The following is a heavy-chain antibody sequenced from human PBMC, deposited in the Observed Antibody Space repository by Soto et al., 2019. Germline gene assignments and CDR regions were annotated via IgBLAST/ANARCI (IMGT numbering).Heavy chain of an antibody. CDR3: ARDRDNSNWPNFDS. CDR2: VLPFLDIT. D-gene: IGHD6-13*01. CDR1: GGTFSIYT. J-gene: IGHJ4*02. V-gene: IGHV1-69*02. Sequence: ASVKVSCKTSGGTFSIYTISWVRQAPGQGLEWMGRVLPFLDITSYSQRFQGRVTITADRSTTTAYMELSSLRSEDTAVYYCARDRDNSNWPNFDSWGQGTLVTVPQ.